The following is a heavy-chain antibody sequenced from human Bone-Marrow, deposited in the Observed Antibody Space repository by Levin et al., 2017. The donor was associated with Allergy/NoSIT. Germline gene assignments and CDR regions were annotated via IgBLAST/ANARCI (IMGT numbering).Heavy chain of an antibody. D-gene: IGHD6-6*01. CDR3: AKTFYSSSSSGYFDS. CDR2: INWDGSSI. V-gene: IGHV3-9*01. CDR1: GFAFDEHT. Sequence: GGSLRLSCAASGFAFDEHTMHWVRRTPGKGLEWVSRINWDGSSIVYADSVKGRFTISRDNAKNSLYLHMNSLRAEDTALYYCAKTFYSSSSSGYFDSWGQGTQVTVSS. J-gene: IGHJ4*02.